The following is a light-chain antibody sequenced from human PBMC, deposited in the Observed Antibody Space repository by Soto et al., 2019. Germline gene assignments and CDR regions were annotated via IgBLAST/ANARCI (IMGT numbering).Light chain of an antibody. CDR3: SSYASSSTLV. V-gene: IGLV2-14*03. CDR2: DVS. CDR1: SSDVGGYNY. J-gene: IGLJ2*01. Sequence: QSVLTQPASASGSPGQWITISCSGTSSDVGGYNYVSWYQHHPTKAPKLMFYDVSNRPSGVSKRFSGSKSGNTASLTISGLQAEDEADYYCSSYASSSTLVFGGGTKVTVL.